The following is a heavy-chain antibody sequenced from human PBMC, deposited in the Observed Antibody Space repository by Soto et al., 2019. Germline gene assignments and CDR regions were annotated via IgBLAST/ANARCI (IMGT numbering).Heavy chain of an antibody. CDR2: IYSGGTT. CDR3: AREATMAFDY. CDR1: GLTVSSNY. D-gene: IGHD3-10*01. V-gene: IGHV3-53*01. Sequence: GGSLRLSCAVSGLTVSSNYMTWVRQAPGKGLEWVSVIYSGGTTYYADSVKGRFTISRDNSKNTLYLQMNSLRPEDTAVYYCAREATMAFDYWGQGTLFTVSS. J-gene: IGHJ4*02.